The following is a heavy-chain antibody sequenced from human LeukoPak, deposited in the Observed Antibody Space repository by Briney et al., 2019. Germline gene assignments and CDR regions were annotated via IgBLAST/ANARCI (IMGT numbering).Heavy chain of an antibody. CDR3: ASVIAVAGTSFGY. CDR1: GGTFSSYA. J-gene: IGHJ4*02. Sequence: SVKVSCKASGGTFSSYAISWVRQAPGQGLEWMGRIIPILGIANYAQKFQGRVTITADKSTSTAYMELSSLRSEDTAVYYCASVIAVAGTSFGYWGQGTLGTVSS. CDR2: IIPILGIA. D-gene: IGHD6-19*01. V-gene: IGHV1-69*04.